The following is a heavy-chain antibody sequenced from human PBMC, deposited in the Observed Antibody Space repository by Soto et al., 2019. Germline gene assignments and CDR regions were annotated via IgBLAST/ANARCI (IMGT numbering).Heavy chain of an antibody. CDR1: GFTFNTYS. J-gene: IGHJ4*02. Sequence: QPGGSLRLSCEASGFTFNTYSMHWVRQPPGKGLEWLAAIWYDGTQKYYADSVKGRFIISRDDSKKTLYLEMNSLRAGDTAVYYCARAGGTTVTGLWHFDSWGQGTLVTVSS. CDR3: ARAGGTTVTGLWHFDS. CDR2: IWYDGTQK. V-gene: IGHV3-33*01. D-gene: IGHD4-17*01.